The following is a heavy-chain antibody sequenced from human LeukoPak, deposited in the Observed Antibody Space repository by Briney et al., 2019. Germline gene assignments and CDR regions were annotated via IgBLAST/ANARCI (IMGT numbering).Heavy chain of an antibody. V-gene: IGHV4-39*01. CDR2: IYYSGST. D-gene: IGHD1-26*01. Sequence: SSETLSLTCTVSGGSISSSGYYWGWIRQPPGKGLEWIASIYYSGSTYYNPSLKSRVTISVDTSKNQLSLKLSSLTAADTAVYYCARHEYSGSYYGLSWFDPWGQGTVVTVSS. CDR3: ARHEYSGSYYGLSWFDP. CDR1: GGSISSSGYY. J-gene: IGHJ5*02.